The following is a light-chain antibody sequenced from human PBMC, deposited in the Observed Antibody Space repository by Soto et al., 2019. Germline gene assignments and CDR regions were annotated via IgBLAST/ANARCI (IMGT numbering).Light chain of an antibody. Sequence: SYELTQPPSVSVAPGQTARLTCGGNNIGSKSVHWYQQKPGQAPVLVVYDDSDRPSGIPERFSGSNSGNTATLTISRVEAGDEADYYCQVWDSSSDHPSCVFGTGTKLTVL. CDR2: DDS. CDR3: QVWDSSSDHPSCV. CDR1: NIGSKS. V-gene: IGLV3-21*02. J-gene: IGLJ1*01.